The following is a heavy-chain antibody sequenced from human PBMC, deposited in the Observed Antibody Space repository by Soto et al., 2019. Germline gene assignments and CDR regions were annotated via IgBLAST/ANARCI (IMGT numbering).Heavy chain of an antibody. CDR3: ARDPQNLRYFDPNFDY. Sequence: SETLSLTCTVSGGSISSSSYYWGWIRQPPGKGLEWIGSIYYSGSTYYNPSLKSRVTISVDTSKNQFSLKLSSVTAADTAVYYCARDPQNLRYFDPNFDYWGQGTLVTVSS. CDR1: GGSISSSSYY. D-gene: IGHD3-9*01. V-gene: IGHV4-39*07. CDR2: IYYSGST. J-gene: IGHJ4*02.